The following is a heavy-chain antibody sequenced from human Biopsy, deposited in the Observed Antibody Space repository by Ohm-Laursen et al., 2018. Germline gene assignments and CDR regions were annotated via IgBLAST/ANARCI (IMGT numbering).Heavy chain of an antibody. V-gene: IGHV1-18*04. Sequence: SVKVSCNASGYTFAGYYLHWVRQAPGQGLEWMGWISAYNGHTKFARKFQDRATMTTDTSTTTAYMDLRSLRSDDTAVYYCARDPHGEGRDYGSYFDYWGQGTLVTVSS. D-gene: IGHD4-17*01. CDR1: GYTFAGYY. CDR2: ISAYNGHT. J-gene: IGHJ4*02. CDR3: ARDPHGEGRDYGSYFDY.